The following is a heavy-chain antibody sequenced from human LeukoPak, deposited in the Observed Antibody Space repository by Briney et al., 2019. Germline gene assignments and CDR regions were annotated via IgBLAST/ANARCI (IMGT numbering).Heavy chain of an antibody. CDR1: GFPFSSSA. J-gene: IGHJ4*02. V-gene: IGHV3-23*01. CDR2: ISGAGGTT. Sequence: GGSLRLSCAASGFPFSSSAMSWVRQAPGKGLEWVSVISGAGGTTKYADAVKGRFTISRDNSKNTLYLQLISLRAEDTAVYYCAKENCSGGSCTPNWYNLDSWGQGTLVTVSS. D-gene: IGHD2-15*01. CDR3: AKENCSGGSCTPNWYNLDS.